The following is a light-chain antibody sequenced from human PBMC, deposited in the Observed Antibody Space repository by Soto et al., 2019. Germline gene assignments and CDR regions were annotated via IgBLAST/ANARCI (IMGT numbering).Light chain of an antibody. Sequence: EIVLTESPGTLSLSQGERATLSCRASHSVSSSYLAWYQQNPGQVPRLLMYAASSRATGIPDRFSGSGSGTDFTLTISRLEAEDFAVYYCQQSSSSPITFGQGTRLEIK. J-gene: IGKJ5*01. CDR2: AAS. CDR1: HSVSSSY. V-gene: IGKV3-20*01. CDR3: QQSSSSPIT.